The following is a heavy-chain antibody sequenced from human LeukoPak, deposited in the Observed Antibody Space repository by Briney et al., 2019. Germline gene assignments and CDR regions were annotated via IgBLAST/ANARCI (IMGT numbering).Heavy chain of an antibody. CDR2: ISGSGGST. CDR3: AKIPYSSGWVQNWFDP. V-gene: IGHV3-23*01. CDR1: GFTFGTYA. Sequence: PGGSLRLSCAASGFTFGTYAMGWVRQAPGKGLEWISAISGSGGSTYYADSVKGRFTISRDNSKNTLYLQMNSLRAEDTAVYYCAKIPYSSGWVQNWFDPWGQGTLVTVSS. J-gene: IGHJ5*02. D-gene: IGHD6-19*01.